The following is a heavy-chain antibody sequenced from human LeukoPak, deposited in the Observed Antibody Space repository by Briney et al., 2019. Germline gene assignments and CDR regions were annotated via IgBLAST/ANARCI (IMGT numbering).Heavy chain of an antibody. CDR1: GYTFTAYY. CDR2: INPNTGDT. CDR3: ARDRPPDY. Sequence: ASVKVSCKASGYTFTAYYVHWVRQAPGQGLEWMGCINPNTGDTNYAQNFEGRLTMIRDTSISTAYLELSRLRSDDTALYYCARDRPPDYWGQGTLVTVSS. V-gene: IGHV1-2*02. J-gene: IGHJ4*02.